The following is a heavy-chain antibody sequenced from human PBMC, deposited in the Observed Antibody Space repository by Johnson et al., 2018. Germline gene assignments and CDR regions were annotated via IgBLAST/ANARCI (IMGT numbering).Heavy chain of an antibody. V-gene: IGHV1-46*01. CDR1: GYTFTSYY. CDR2: INPSGGST. D-gene: IGHD3-22*01. CDR3: ARGSYYYDSSGYLGSFQH. J-gene: IGHJ1*01. Sequence: VQLVESGAEVKKPGASVKVSCKASGYTFTSYYMHWVRQAPGQGLEWMGIINPSGGSTSYAQKFQGRATMTRDTSTSPVYVGLSSLRSEDTAGSYCARGSYYYDSSGYLGSFQHWGQGTLVTVSS.